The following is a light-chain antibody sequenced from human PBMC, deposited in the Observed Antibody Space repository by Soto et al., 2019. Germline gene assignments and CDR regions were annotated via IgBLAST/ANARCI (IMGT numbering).Light chain of an antibody. CDR2: EVN. CDR1: SSDFGTYNL. CDR3: CSYAGSSTLYV. J-gene: IGLJ1*01. Sequence: QSVLTQPVSVSGSPGQSITISCTGTSSDFGTYNLVSWYQQHPGKAPKLMIYEVNKRPSGVSDRFSGSKSGNTASLTISGLQAEDEADYYCCSYAGSSTLYVFGTGTKVTVL. V-gene: IGLV2-23*02.